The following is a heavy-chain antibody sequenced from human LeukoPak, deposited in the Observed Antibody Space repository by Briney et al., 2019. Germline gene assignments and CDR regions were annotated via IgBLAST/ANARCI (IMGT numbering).Heavy chain of an antibody. CDR1: GYTVTSYG. D-gene: IGHD3-10*01. CDR3: AGGWFGGNTDY. Sequence: SVNLSCKPSGYTVTSYGITWVRQAAGQQLKWMGWISAYNSNTNYAQKLQGRVTMTTDTSTSTAYMELRSLRSDDTAVYYCAGGWFGGNTDYWGQGTLVTVSS. J-gene: IGHJ4*02. CDR2: ISAYNSNT. V-gene: IGHV1-18*04.